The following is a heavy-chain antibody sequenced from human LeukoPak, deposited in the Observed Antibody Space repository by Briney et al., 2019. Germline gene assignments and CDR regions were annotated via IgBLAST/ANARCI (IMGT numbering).Heavy chain of an antibody. CDR1: GSTFSSYS. D-gene: IGHD3-22*01. Sequence: GGSLRLSCAASGSTFSSYSMNWVRQAPGKGLEWVSSISSSSSYIYYADSVKGRFTISRDNAKNSLYLQMNSLRAEDTAVYYCARDGYYYDSSGYYYYFDYRGQGTLVTVSS. J-gene: IGHJ4*02. V-gene: IGHV3-21*01. CDR2: ISSSSSYI. CDR3: ARDGYYYDSSGYYYYFDY.